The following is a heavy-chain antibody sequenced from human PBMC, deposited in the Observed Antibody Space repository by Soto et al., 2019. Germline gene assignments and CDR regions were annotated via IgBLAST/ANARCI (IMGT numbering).Heavy chain of an antibody. Sequence: ASVKVSCKVSGCTRTELSMHWVRQAPGEGLEWMGGFDPEDGETIDAQEFHGRVTMTEGRYTDTAYMELSSLRSEDTAVYYCACNYDLWGGWRHRLDFWGQGSKVTFS. V-gene: IGHV1-24*01. CDR3: ACNYDLWGGWRHRLDF. J-gene: IGHJ6*01. D-gene: IGHD3-3*01. CDR1: GCTRTELS. CDR2: FDPEDGET.